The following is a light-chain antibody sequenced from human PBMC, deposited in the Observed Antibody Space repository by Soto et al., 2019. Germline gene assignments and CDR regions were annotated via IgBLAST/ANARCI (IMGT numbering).Light chain of an antibody. J-gene: IGLJ1*01. CDR1: SSDVGGYNY. Sequence: QSALPQPASVYGSPGQSITISCTGTSSDVGGYNYVSWYQQHPGKAPKLMIYDVSNRPSGVSNRFSGSKSGNTASLTISGLQAEDEADYYCSSYTSSSIPYVFGTGTKVTVL. V-gene: IGLV2-14*01. CDR3: SSYTSSSIPYV. CDR2: DVS.